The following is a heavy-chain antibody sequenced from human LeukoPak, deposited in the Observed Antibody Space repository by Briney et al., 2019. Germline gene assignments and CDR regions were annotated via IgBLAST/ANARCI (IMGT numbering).Heavy chain of an antibody. Sequence: GESLKTSCKGSGYSFTRNWIGWVRQMPGKGLEWMGILYPGDSDTRYSPSFQGQVTISADKSISTAYLQWSSLKASDTAMYYCARLIGGPSGYFDYWGQGTLVTVSS. CDR3: ARLIGGPSGYFDY. CDR1: GYSFTRNW. D-gene: IGHD2/OR15-2a*01. V-gene: IGHV5-51*01. J-gene: IGHJ4*02. CDR2: LYPGDSDT.